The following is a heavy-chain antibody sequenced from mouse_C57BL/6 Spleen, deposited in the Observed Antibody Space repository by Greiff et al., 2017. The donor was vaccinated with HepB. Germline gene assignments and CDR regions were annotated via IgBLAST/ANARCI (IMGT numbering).Heavy chain of an antibody. V-gene: IGHV5-17*01. Sequence: EVKLEESGGGLVKPGGSLKLSCAASGFTFSDYGMHWVRQAPEKGLEWVAYISSGSSTIYYADTVKGRFTISRDNAKNTLLLQMTSLRSEDTAMYYCARTTVVAPYAMDYWGQGTSVTVSS. CDR3: ARTTVVAPYAMDY. CDR2: ISSGSSTI. CDR1: GFTFSDYG. D-gene: IGHD1-1*01. J-gene: IGHJ4*01.